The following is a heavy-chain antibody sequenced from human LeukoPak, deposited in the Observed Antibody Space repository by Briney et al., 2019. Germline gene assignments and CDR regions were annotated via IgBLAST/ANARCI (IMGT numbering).Heavy chain of an antibody. D-gene: IGHD3-22*01. J-gene: IGHJ4*02. CDR3: ARGRLHSSGYWIY. Sequence: GWMNPNSGNTGYAQKFQGRVTMTRNTSISTAYMELSSLRSEDTAVYYCARGRLHSSGYWIYWGQGTLVTVSS. V-gene: IGHV1-8*01. CDR2: MNPNSGNT.